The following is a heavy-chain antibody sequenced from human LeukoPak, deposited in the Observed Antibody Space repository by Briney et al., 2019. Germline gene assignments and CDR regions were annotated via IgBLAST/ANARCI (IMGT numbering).Heavy chain of an antibody. CDR3: ARDPRRVYSSSWPHIDY. D-gene: IGHD6-13*01. CDR2: INQSGST. CDR1: GGSFSGYY. V-gene: IGHV4-34*01. J-gene: IGHJ4*02. Sequence: SETLSLTCAVYGGSFSGYYWSWIRQPPGKGLEWIGEINQSGSTNYNPSLKSRVTISVDTSKNQSSLKLSSVTAADTAVYYCARDPRRVYSSSWPHIDYWGQGTLVTVSS.